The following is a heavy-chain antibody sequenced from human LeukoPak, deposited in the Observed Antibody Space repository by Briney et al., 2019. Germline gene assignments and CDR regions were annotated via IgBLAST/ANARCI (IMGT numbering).Heavy chain of an antibody. CDR2: INPNSGGT. J-gene: IGHJ6*03. CDR3: ARVVAVTGTPVYYMDV. CDR1: GYTFTGHY. Sequence: ASVKVSFKASGYTFTGHYMHWVRQAPGQGLEWMGWINPNSGGTNYAQKFQGRVTMTRDTSVSTAYMELSRLRSDDAAVYYCARVVAVTGTPVYYMDVWGKGTTVTVPS. V-gene: IGHV1-2*02. D-gene: IGHD6-19*01.